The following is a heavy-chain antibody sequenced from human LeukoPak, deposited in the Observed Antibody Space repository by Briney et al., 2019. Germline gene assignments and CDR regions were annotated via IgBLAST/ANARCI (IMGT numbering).Heavy chain of an antibody. Sequence: GGSLRLSCAASGFTVSSNYMSWVRQAPGKGLEWVSVIYSGGSTYYADSVKDRFTISRDNSKNTLYLQMNSLRAEDTAVYYCARFSDGLFDPWGQGTLVTVSS. D-gene: IGHD3-10*01. CDR3: ARFSDGLFDP. CDR1: GFTVSSNY. V-gene: IGHV3-66*01. J-gene: IGHJ5*02. CDR2: IYSGGST.